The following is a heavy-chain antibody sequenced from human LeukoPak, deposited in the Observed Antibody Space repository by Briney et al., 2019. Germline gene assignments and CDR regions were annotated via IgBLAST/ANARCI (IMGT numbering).Heavy chain of an antibody. J-gene: IGHJ5*02. V-gene: IGHV1-2*02. D-gene: IGHD3-3*01. CDR1: GYTFTGYY. CDR2: INPNSGGT. CDR3: ARVLRGLAASNWFDP. Sequence: ASVKVSCKASGYTFTGYYMHWVRQAPGQGLEWMGWINPNSGGTNYAQKFQGRVTMTTDTSTSTAYMELRSLRSDDTAVYYCARVLRGLAASNWFDPWGQGTLVTVSS.